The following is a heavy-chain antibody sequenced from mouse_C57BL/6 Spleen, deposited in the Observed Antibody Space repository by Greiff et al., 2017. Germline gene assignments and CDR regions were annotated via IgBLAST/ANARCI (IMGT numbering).Heavy chain of an antibody. CDR1: GYTFTSYG. CDR3: ARGANWEGLLTY. Sequence: VQLQQSGAELARPGASVKLSCKASGYTFTSYGISWVKQRTGQGLEWIGEIYPRSGNTYYNEKFKGKATLTADKSSSTAYMELRSLTSEDSAVYFCARGANWEGLLTYWGQGTLVTVSA. J-gene: IGHJ3*01. D-gene: IGHD4-1*01. CDR2: IYPRSGNT. V-gene: IGHV1-81*01.